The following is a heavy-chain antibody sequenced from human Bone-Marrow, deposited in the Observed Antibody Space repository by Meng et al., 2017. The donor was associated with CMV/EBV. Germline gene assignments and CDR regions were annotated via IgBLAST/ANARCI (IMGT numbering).Heavy chain of an antibody. D-gene: IGHD6-19*01. Sequence: GGSLRLSCAASGFTFSSYSMNWVRQAPGKGLEWVSSISSSSSYIYYADSVKGRFTISRDNAKNSLYLQMNSLRAEDTAVYYCARDRRGYSSGWDGAFDIWGQGTMVTVSS. CDR3: ARDRRGYSSGWDGAFDI. CDR1: GFTFSSYS. J-gene: IGHJ3*02. V-gene: IGHV3-21*01. CDR2: ISSSSSYI.